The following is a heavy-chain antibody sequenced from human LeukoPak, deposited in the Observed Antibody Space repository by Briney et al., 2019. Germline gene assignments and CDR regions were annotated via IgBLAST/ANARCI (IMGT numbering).Heavy chain of an antibody. Sequence: PPGTLSLTCGVPGGSIDITNYWSWVRQAPGKGLEWIGEISHSGTTNYNPSLRSRVTMFLDRANHQFSLSLTSVTAAGSAVYYCTRENRPFCPFAYWGQGTLVTVSS. V-gene: IGHV4-4*03. CDR1: GGSIDITNY. J-gene: IGHJ4*02. CDR3: TRENRPFCPFAY. CDR2: ISHSGTT. D-gene: IGHD2/OR15-2a*01.